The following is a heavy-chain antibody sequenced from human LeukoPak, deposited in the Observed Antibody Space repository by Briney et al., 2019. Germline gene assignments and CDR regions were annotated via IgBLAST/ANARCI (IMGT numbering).Heavy chain of an antibody. Sequence: SDTLSLTCTVSGGSFSSGDYNWSWIRQPPGKGLEWIGYIYYSGSTYYNPSLKSRVTISVDTSKNQFSLKLSSVTAADTAVYYCAREDRYDSSGYSEPWGQGTLVTVSS. CDR3: AREDRYDSSGYSEP. CDR2: IYYSGST. CDR1: GGSFSSGDYN. J-gene: IGHJ5*02. D-gene: IGHD3-22*01. V-gene: IGHV4-30-4*02.